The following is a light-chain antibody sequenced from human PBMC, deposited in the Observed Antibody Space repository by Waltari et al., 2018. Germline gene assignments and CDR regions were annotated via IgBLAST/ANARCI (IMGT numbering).Light chain of an antibody. CDR1: QNVKRH. CDR3: QQCETTPT. CDR2: DVS. Sequence: DIQMTQSPSALSASVGDRITITCRASQNVKRHMNWYQQKPCQAPKLLMYDVSTLQSGVPSRFSGSGYGTDFTLTITDLQPDDFGTYFCQQCETTPTFGQGTRLDIK. V-gene: IGKV1-39*01. J-gene: IGKJ5*01.